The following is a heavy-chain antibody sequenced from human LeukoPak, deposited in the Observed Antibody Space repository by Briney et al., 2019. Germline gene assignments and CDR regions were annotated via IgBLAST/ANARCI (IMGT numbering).Heavy chain of an antibody. CDR2: VKQDGSER. CDR3: ARRITIFGVVMTYYYYGMDV. V-gene: IGHV3-7*03. D-gene: IGHD3-3*01. Sequence: GGSLRLSCAASGFTFSNYWMAWVRQPPGKGLEWVANVKQDGSERYYVESVKGRLTISRDNAKNSLYLQMNSLRAEDTAVYYCARRITIFGVVMTYYYYGMDVWGQGTTVTVSS. J-gene: IGHJ6*02. CDR1: GFTFSNYW.